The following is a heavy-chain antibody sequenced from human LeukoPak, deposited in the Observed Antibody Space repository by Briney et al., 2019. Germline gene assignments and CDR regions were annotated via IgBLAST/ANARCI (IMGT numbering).Heavy chain of an antibody. CDR2: ISGSGGNT. CDR3: AKDALISYRGAWSQSDY. Sequence: GSLRLSCAASGFTFDDYAMHWVRQAPGKGLEWVSGISGSGGNTYYVDSVKGRFTISRDNSRNTLYLQMNNLRAEDTAVYYCAKDALISYRGAWSQSDYWGQGTLVTVSS. V-gene: IGHV3-23*01. CDR1: GFTFDDYA. D-gene: IGHD2/OR15-2a*01. J-gene: IGHJ4*02.